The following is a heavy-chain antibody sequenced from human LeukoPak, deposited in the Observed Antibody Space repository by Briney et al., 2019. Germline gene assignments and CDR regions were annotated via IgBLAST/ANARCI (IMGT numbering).Heavy chain of an antibody. J-gene: IGHJ4*02. CDR1: GFTFSSYS. CDR2: ISSSSSYI. D-gene: IGHD1-26*01. Sequence: GGSLRLSCAASGFTFSSYSMNWVRQAPGKGLEWVSSISSSSSYIYYADSVKGRFTISRDNSKNTLYLQMNSLRAEDTAVYYCAKDGGSGSYYVVSQPPDYWGQGTLVTVSS. V-gene: IGHV3-21*01. CDR3: AKDGGSGSYYVVSQPPDY.